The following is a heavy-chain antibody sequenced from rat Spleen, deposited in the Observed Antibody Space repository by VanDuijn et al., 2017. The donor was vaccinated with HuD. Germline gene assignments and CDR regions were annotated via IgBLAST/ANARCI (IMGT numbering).Heavy chain of an antibody. J-gene: IGHJ3*01. CDR3: TRGVYYGYNAFAY. V-gene: IGHV5-31*01. CDR1: GFSFNDYW. D-gene: IGHD1-9*01. Sequence: EVKLVESGGGLVQPGSSLKLSCVVSGFSFNDYWMAWVRQAPGKGLEWVASISNTGGTTNYPDSVKGRISISRDNAKSTLYVQMNSLRSEDTANYYCTRGVYYGYNAFAYWGQGTLVTVSS. CDR2: ISNTGGTT.